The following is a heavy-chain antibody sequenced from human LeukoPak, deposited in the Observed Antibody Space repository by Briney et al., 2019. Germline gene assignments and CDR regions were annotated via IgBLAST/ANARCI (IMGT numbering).Heavy chain of an antibody. Sequence: SETLSLTCTVSGGSLTSGSYYWSWIRQPAGKGLEWIGRIYTSGDTNYNPSLKSRVTISIDTSKNQFSLKLSSVTAADTAVYYCARQGYQLLFHWYFDLWGRGTLVTVSS. V-gene: IGHV4-61*02. J-gene: IGHJ2*01. CDR3: ARQGYQLLFHWYFDL. D-gene: IGHD2-2*01. CDR2: IYTSGDT. CDR1: GGSLTSGSYY.